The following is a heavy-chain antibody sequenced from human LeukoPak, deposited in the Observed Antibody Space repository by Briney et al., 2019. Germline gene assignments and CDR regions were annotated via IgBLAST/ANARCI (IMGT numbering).Heavy chain of an antibody. V-gene: IGHV4-4*07. J-gene: IGHJ2*01. CDR3: ARHVSSDLRIVVVTSDWYFDL. D-gene: IGHD2-21*02. CDR1: GFTFSSYA. Sequence: GSLRLSCAASGFTFSSYAMSWIRQPAGKGLEWIGRIYTSGSTNYNPSLKSRVTMSVDTSKNQFSLKLSSVTAADTAVYYCARHVSSDLRIVVVTSDWYFDLWGRGTLVTVSS. CDR2: IYTSGST.